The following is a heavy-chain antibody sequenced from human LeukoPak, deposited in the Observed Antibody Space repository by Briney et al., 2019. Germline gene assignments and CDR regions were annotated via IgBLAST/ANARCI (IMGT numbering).Heavy chain of an antibody. V-gene: IGHV4-4*02. CDR2: IYHSGST. D-gene: IGHD2-15*01. Sequence: SETLSLTCAVSGGSISSSNWWSWVRQPPGKGLEWIGEIYHSGSTNYNPSLKSRVTISVDTSKNQFSLKLSSVTAADTAVYYCARGVAATHRLGKSQRRYNWFDPWGQGTLVTVSS. CDR3: ARGVAATHRLGKSQRRYNWFDP. J-gene: IGHJ5*02. CDR1: GGSISSSNW.